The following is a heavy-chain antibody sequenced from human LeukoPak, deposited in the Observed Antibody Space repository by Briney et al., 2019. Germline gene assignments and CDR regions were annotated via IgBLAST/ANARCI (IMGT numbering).Heavy chain of an antibody. CDR1: GGSISSYY. D-gene: IGHD2-21*02. CDR2: IYYSGST. Sequence: SETLSLTCTVSGGSISSYYWSWIRQPPGKGLEWIGYIYYSGSTNYNPSLKSRVTISVDTSKNQFSLKLSSVTAADTAVYYCAGASKHIVVVTDWGQGTLVTVSS. V-gene: IGHV4-59*01. CDR3: AGASKHIVVVTD. J-gene: IGHJ4*02.